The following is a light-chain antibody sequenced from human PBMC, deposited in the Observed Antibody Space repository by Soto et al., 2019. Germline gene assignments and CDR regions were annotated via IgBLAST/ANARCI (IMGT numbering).Light chain of an antibody. V-gene: IGKV3-15*01. CDR2: DTS. Sequence: IAMTQSPAILSVSPGERATLSCRASQSVSSNLAWYQQKPGQTPRLLIYDTSTRATGIPARFSGSGSGTEFTLTISSLQSEDFAVYYCQQYDDWPANTFGQGTKLEIK. J-gene: IGKJ2*01. CDR3: QQYDDWPANT. CDR1: QSVSSN.